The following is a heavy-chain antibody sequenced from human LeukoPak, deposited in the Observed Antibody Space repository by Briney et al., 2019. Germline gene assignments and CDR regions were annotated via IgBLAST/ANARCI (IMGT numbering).Heavy chain of an antibody. V-gene: IGHV1-2*02. J-gene: IGHJ5*02. Sequence: ASVKVSCKASGYTFTGYYMHWVRQAPGQGLEWMGWINPNSGGTNYAQKFQGRVTMTRDTSISTAYMELSRLRSDDTAVYYCARSGYCSSTSCYAGSWFDPWGQGTLVTVSS. CDR2: INPNSGGT. D-gene: IGHD2-2*03. CDR3: ARSGYCSSTSCYAGSWFDP. CDR1: GYTFTGYY.